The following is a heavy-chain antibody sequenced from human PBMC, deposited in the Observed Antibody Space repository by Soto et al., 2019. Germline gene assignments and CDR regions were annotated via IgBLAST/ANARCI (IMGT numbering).Heavy chain of an antibody. D-gene: IGHD6-6*01. Sequence: ASVKVSCKASGYTFTSYDINWVRQATGQGLEWMGWMNPNSGNTGYAQKFQGRVTMTRNTSISTAYMELSSLRSEDTAVYYCARRSSSYYYYGMDVWGQGPTVTVSS. J-gene: IGHJ6*02. CDR3: ARRSSSYYYYGMDV. V-gene: IGHV1-8*01. CDR2: MNPNSGNT. CDR1: GYTFTSYD.